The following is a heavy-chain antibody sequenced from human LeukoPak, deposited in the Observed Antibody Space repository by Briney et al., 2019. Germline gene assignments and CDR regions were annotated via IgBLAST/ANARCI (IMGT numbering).Heavy chain of an antibody. Sequence: GGFLRLSCAASGFTFSSYSMNWVRQAPGKGLEWVSSISSSSSYIYYADSVKGRFTISRDNAKNSLYLQMNSLRAEDTAVYYCARDCSGGSCYSAFDYWGQGTLVTVSS. CDR3: ARDCSGGSCYSAFDY. V-gene: IGHV3-21*01. D-gene: IGHD2-15*01. J-gene: IGHJ4*02. CDR2: ISSSSSYI. CDR1: GFTFSSYS.